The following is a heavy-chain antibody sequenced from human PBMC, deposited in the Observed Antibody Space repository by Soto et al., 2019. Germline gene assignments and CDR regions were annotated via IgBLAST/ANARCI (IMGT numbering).Heavy chain of an antibody. Sequence: QVQLVQSGAEVKQPGSSVKVSCKTSGGTFSTYAIYWVRQAPGQGLEWMGAIIPLFGTADYAQKFQGRVTITADESTSTASMELSSLSSEDTAVYYCARPKGSYSSGSYYFEYWGQGTLVTVSS. J-gene: IGHJ4*02. V-gene: IGHV1-69*01. D-gene: IGHD6-19*01. CDR1: GGTFSTYA. CDR3: ARPKGSYSSGSYYFEY. CDR2: IIPLFGTA.